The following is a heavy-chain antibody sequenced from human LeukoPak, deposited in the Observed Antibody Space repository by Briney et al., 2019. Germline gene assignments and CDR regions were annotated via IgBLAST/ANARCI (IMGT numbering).Heavy chain of an antibody. D-gene: IGHD3-3*01. CDR2: ISYDGSNK. Sequence: PGRSLRLSCAASGFTFSSYAMHWVRQAPGKGLEWVAVISYDGSNKYYADSVKGRFTISRDNSKNTLYLQMNSLRAEDTAVYYCARGRYDFWSGPSSYYGMDVWGQGTTVTVSS. J-gene: IGHJ6*02. V-gene: IGHV3-30*04. CDR1: GFTFSSYA. CDR3: ARGRYDFWSGPSSYYGMDV.